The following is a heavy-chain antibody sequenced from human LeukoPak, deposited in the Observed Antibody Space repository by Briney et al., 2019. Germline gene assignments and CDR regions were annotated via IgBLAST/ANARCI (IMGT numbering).Heavy chain of an antibody. J-gene: IGHJ4*02. CDR2: ISPHNDYT. Sequence: ASVKASCKASGYTFTSYGISWVRQAPGQGLEWMGWISPHNDYTNYAQKFQGRVTMTTDTSTNTASMDLRSLRPDDTAVYYCARFGGVYITSSRWFTNWGQGTLVIVSS. CDR1: GYTFTSYG. CDR3: ARFGGVYITSSRWFTN. D-gene: IGHD2-8*02. V-gene: IGHV1-18*01.